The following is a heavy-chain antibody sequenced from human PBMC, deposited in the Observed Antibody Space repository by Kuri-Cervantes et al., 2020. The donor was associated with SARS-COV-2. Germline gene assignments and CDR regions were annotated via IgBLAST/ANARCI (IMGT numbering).Heavy chain of an antibody. CDR1: GAAISSGGYY. V-gene: IGHV4-31*02. J-gene: IGHJ6*02. CDR3: MRDTPPLEWLYTGMDV. CDR2: IYYNGNT. Sequence: LRLSCTVSGAAISSGGYYWGWIRQHPEKGLEWIGDIYYNGNTYYNPSPESRLTITLDTSKNQFSLKLTSVTAADTAVYYCMRDTPPLEWLYTGMDVWGQGTTVTVSS. D-gene: IGHD3-3*01.